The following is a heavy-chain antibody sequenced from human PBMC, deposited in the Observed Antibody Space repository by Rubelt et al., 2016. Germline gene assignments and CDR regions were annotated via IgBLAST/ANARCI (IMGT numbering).Heavy chain of an antibody. V-gene: IGHV3-23*01. J-gene: IGHJ4*02. Sequence: GGSLRLSCAASGFTFSNYAMTWVRQAPGKGLEWVSAIDSGAVNTYYADSVKGRFTISRDNSKNTLYLQMNSLRAEDTAVYYCAKEEPSTGVIYWGQGTLVTVSS. CDR1: GFTFSNYA. CDR3: AKEEPSTGVIY. D-gene: IGHD1-1*01. CDR2: IDSGAVNT.